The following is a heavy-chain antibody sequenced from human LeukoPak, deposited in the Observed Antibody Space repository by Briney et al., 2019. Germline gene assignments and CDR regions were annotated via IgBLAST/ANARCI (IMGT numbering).Heavy chain of an antibody. J-gene: IGHJ4*02. CDR3: ARSMITFGGVIAPLGY. CDR1: GVSISGYY. D-gene: IGHD3-16*02. Sequence: ETLSLTCTISGVSISGYYWSWIRQPAGKGLEWIGRIYSSGSTDYNPSLKSRATMSVDTSKNQFSLKLSSVTAADTAVYYCARSMITFGGVIAPLGYWGQGTLVTVSS. V-gene: IGHV4-4*07. CDR2: IYSSGST.